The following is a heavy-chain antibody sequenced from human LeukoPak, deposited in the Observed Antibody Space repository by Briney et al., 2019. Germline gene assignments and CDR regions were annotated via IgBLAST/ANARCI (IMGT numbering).Heavy chain of an antibody. V-gene: IGHV1-18*01. D-gene: IGHD6-6*01. CDR1: GYTFTTYG. J-gene: IGHJ5*02. CDR3: ARDLIAVRPGWFDP. CDR2: ISTYNGNT. Sequence: GASVTVSCKASGYTFTTYGISWVRQAPGQGLEWMGWISTYNGNTNYAQQFQGRVTMTTDTSMSTTYMELRSLRSDDTAVYYCARDLIAVRPGWFDPWGQGALVTVSS.